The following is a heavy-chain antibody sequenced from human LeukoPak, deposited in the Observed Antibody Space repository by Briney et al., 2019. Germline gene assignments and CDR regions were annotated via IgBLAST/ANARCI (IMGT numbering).Heavy chain of an antibody. CDR2: IYYSGST. CDR1: GGSISSYY. CDR3: ARDIGPSIAAGD. Sequence: PSETLSLTCTVSGGSISSYYWSWTRQPPGKGLEWIGYIYYSGSTNYNPSLKSRVTISVDTSKNQFSLKLSSVTAADTAVYYCARDIGPSIAAGDWGQGTLVTVSS. J-gene: IGHJ4*02. D-gene: IGHD6-6*01. V-gene: IGHV4-59*01.